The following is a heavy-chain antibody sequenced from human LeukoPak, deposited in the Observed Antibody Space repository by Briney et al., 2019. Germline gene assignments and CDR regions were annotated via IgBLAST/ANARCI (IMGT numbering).Heavy chain of an antibody. D-gene: IGHD1-26*01. V-gene: IGHV4-39*07. CDR1: GGSISSSSYY. CDR2: VIYSGNT. CDR3: ARMWSGSYYYFYMDV. Sequence: PSETLSLTCNVSGGSISSSSYYWGWIRQPPGKGPEWIGSVIYSGNTIYDPSHMSRVTISIDMSKNLFSLRVSSVTAADTAVYYCARMWSGSYYYFYMDVWGKGTTVTVSS. J-gene: IGHJ6*03.